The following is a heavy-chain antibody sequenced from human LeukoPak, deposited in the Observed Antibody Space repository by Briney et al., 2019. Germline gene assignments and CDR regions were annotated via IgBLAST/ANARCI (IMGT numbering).Heavy chain of an antibody. Sequence: GGSLRLSCAASGLTFSDYNMRWIRQAPGKGLEWVSSISRSGSTKYYADSVKGRFTISRDNAKNSLFLQMNSLRAEDTAVYYCARVLRYCSGGNCYSGGLGYMDVWGKGTTVTISS. CDR3: ARVLRYCSGGNCYSGGLGYMDV. CDR1: GLTFSDYN. CDR2: ISRSGSTK. J-gene: IGHJ6*03. D-gene: IGHD2-15*01. V-gene: IGHV3-11*01.